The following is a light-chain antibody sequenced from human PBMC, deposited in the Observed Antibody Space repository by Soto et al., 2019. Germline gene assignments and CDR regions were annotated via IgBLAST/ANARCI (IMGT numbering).Light chain of an antibody. CDR3: QQYRGSPRT. J-gene: IGKJ2*01. Sequence: EIVLTQSPGTLSLSPGERATLSCRASQTVRSNYLAWYQQKPGQAPRLVIFGASSRATGIPDRFSGSGSGTDLTLTISRLEPEDFAVYYCQQYRGSPRTFGQGTKLEIK. CDR2: GAS. CDR1: QTVRSNY. V-gene: IGKV3-20*01.